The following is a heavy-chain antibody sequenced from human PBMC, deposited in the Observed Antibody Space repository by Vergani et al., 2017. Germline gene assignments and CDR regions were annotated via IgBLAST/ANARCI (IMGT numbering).Heavy chain of an antibody. CDR3: ARSLVAGKGGY. V-gene: IGHV5-51*01. D-gene: IGHD6-19*01. Sequence: EVQLVQSGAEVKKPGESLKISCKGSGFSFNSDWIGWVRQMPGKGLEWMGIIYPGDYETRYSPSFQGQVTISRDNAKNSLYLEMNSLRVEDTAVYFCARSLVAGKGGYWGQGTRVAVSS. CDR2: IYPGDYET. J-gene: IGHJ4*02. CDR1: GFSFNSDW.